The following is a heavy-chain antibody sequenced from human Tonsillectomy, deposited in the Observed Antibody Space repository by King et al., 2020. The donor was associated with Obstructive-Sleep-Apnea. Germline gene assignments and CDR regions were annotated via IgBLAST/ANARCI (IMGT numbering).Heavy chain of an antibody. CDR3: ARVAGSIDF. J-gene: IGHJ4*02. Sequence: QLVQSGAEVKKPGASVKVSCKASGYTFTSWDINWVRQASGQGLEWVGWMNPNSGNTGYPQKFQGRVTRTRDTSISTAYMELRSLRTEDTAIYYCARVAGSIDFWGQGTLVTVSS. CDR2: MNPNSGNT. CDR1: GYTFTSWD. D-gene: IGHD2-15*01. V-gene: IGHV1-8*01.